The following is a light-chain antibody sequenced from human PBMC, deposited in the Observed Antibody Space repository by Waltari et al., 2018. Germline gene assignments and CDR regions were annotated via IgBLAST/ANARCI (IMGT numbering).Light chain of an antibody. J-gene: IGLJ2*01. V-gene: IGLV1-40*01. CDR1: SSNIGSTYD. Sequence: QSVLTQPPSVSGAPGQTVTISCTGSSSNIGSTYDVHWYQQLPGTAPKLLIYGNSNRPAGVPYRSSGSKSGTSASLAITGLQAEDEADYYCQSYDRSLNGHVVFGGGTKVTVL. CDR2: GNS. CDR3: QSYDRSLNGHVV.